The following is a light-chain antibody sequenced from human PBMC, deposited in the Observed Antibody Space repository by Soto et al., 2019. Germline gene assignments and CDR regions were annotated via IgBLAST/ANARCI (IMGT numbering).Light chain of an antibody. CDR3: QQRSNWPQT. J-gene: IGKJ1*01. CDR2: RAS. CDR1: QSINSN. Sequence: IVMTESPATLSVSPGERATLSCRARQSINSNLSLYQQKPGHAPRLLIVRASIRATGFPARFSGRWSGTEFNITISILQSEDSAIYYWQQRSNWPQTFGQGTKVDIK. V-gene: IGKV3D-15*03.